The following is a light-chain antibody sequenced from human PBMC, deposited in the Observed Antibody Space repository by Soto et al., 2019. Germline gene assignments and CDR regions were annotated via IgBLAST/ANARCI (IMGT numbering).Light chain of an antibody. Sequence: EIVLTQSPGTLSLSPGEGATLSCRASQSVSSSYLAWYQQKPGQSPRLLIYGASSRATGIPGRFSGSGSGTDFTPTISRLESEDFAVSYCQQYGSSPPFTFGPGTKVDI. CDR2: GAS. CDR3: QQYGSSPPFT. V-gene: IGKV3-20*01. CDR1: QSVSSSY. J-gene: IGKJ3*01.